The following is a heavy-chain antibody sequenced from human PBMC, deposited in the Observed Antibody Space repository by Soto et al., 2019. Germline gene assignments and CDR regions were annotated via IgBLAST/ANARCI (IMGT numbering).Heavy chain of an antibody. CDR2: IIPIFGKV. V-gene: IGHV1-69*12. CDR1: GGTFRTYA. Sequence: QVQLLQSGAEVKKPGSSVRVSCEASGGTFRTYAISWVRQAPGQGLEWMGEIIPIFGKVNYAQKFQGRVTITADESTTTGYMDLRSLTSADTAVYYCAKGAVAGTPTSYYYYGMDVWGQGTTVTVS. D-gene: IGHD6-19*01. CDR3: AKGAVAGTPTSYYYYGMDV. J-gene: IGHJ6*02.